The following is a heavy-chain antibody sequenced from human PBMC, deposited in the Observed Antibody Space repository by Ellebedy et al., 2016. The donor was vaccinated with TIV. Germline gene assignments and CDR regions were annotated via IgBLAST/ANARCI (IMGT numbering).Heavy chain of an antibody. D-gene: IGHD3-3*01. CDR2: IYYSGST. CDR3: ARQGYDFWSGPRNWFDP. CDR1: GGSISSSSYY. Sequence: SETLSLTCTVSGGSISSSSYYWGWIRQPPGKGLEWIGSIYYSGSTYYNPSLKSRVTISVDTSKNQFSLKLSSVTAADTAVYYCARQGYDFWSGPRNWFDPWGQGTLVTVSS. V-gene: IGHV4-39*01. J-gene: IGHJ5*02.